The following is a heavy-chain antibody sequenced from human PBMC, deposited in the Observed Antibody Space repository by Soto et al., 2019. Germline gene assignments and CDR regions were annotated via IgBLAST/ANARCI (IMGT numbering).Heavy chain of an antibody. V-gene: IGHV4-59*01. Sequence: QVQLQESGPGLVKPSETLSLTCTVSGGSISSYYWSWIRQPPGTGLEWIGYIYYSGSTNYNPSLKGRVTISVDTSKNQFSLKLSSVTAADTDAYYCARGTRSGYRDCWGQGTLVTVSS. CDR3: ARGTRSGYRDC. CDR1: GGSISSYY. D-gene: IGHD3-3*01. J-gene: IGHJ4*02. CDR2: IYYSGST.